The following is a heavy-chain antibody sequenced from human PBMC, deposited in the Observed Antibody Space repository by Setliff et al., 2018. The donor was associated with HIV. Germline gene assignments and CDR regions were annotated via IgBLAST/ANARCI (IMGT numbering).Heavy chain of an antibody. V-gene: IGHV3-11*04. D-gene: IGHD3-22*01. Sequence: KTGGSLRLSCTASGITFSNYYMSLIRQAPGKGLEWVSYISSSGTTIYYADSVKGRFTISRDNAKKSLHVQMNSLRAEDTAVYFCARDRHYDTGGLRDDVFDIWGQGTMVTVSS. CDR2: ISSSGTTI. CDR3: ARDRHYDTGGLRDDVFDI. CDR1: GITFSNYY. J-gene: IGHJ3*02.